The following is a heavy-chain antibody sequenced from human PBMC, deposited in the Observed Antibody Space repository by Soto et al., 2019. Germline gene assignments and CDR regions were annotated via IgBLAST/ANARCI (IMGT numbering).Heavy chain of an antibody. D-gene: IGHD3-3*01. J-gene: IGHJ6*02. Sequence: GASVRVSCKASGVTFSSYAISWVRQAPGQGLEWMGGIIPIFGTANYAQKFQGRVTITADKSTSTAYMELSSLRSEDTAVYYCARGGLRFLEWATPRPYYYYGMDVWGQGTTVTVSS. V-gene: IGHV1-69*06. CDR3: ARGGLRFLEWATPRPYYYYGMDV. CDR1: GVTFSSYA. CDR2: IIPIFGTA.